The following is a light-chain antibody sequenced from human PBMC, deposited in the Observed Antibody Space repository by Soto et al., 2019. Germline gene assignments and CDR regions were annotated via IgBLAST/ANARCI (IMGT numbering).Light chain of an antibody. V-gene: IGKV3-15*01. CDR2: GAS. CDR3: QQYNTWHPKMA. Sequence: VVTQSPATLSVFPGETATLSCRASQSVSSDLAWYQQRPGQAPRLLIYGASTRATGIPARFRGSGSGTEFRLTITSLQSEALATYYCQQYNTWHPKMAFGRGTKVEIK. CDR1: QSVSSD. J-gene: IGKJ1*01.